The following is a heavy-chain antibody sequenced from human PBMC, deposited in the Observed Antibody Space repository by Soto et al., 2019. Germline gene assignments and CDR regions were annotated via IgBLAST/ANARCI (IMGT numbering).Heavy chain of an antibody. Sequence: QVQLVQSGAEVKKPGSSVKVSCKASGGTFSSYAISGVRQAPGQGLEWMGGIIPIFGTANYAQKFQGRVTITADESTSTAYMEMSSLRSEDTAVYYCARLREAAAGAYYFDYWGQGTLVTVSS. CDR3: ARLREAAAGAYYFDY. CDR2: IIPIFGTA. J-gene: IGHJ4*02. D-gene: IGHD6-13*01. V-gene: IGHV1-69*01. CDR1: GGTFSSYA.